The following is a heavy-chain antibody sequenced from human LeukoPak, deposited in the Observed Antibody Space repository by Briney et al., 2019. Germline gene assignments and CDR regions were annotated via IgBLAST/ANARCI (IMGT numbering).Heavy chain of an antibody. CDR2: IIPIFGTA. CDR1: GGTFSSYA. V-gene: IGHV1-69*05. J-gene: IGHJ4*02. CDR3: ARVTMATIYYFDY. D-gene: IGHD5-24*01. Sequence: GASVKVSCKASGGTFSSYAISWVRQAPGQGPEWMGGIIPIFGTANYAQKFRGRVTITTDESTSTAYMELSSLRSEDTAVYYCARVTMATIYYFDYWGQGTLVTVSS.